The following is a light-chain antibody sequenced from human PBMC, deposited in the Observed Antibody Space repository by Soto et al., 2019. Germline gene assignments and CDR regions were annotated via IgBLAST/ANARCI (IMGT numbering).Light chain of an antibody. V-gene: IGKV3-11*01. Sequence: EIVLTQSPATLSLSPGERATLSCRASQSVSRYLSWYQQKPGQAPRLLISDTSNRATGIPARFSGSGSGTEFTLTISRLQPDDFATYYCQQYNAYPWTFGQGTKVEIK. CDR2: DTS. J-gene: IGKJ1*01. CDR3: QQYNAYPWT. CDR1: QSVSRY.